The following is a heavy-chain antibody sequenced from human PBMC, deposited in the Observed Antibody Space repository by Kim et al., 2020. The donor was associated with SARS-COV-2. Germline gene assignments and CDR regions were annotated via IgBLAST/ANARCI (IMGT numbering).Heavy chain of an antibody. CDR3: ARDRLPAILPIEPFDY. CDR1: GYTFTNYA. V-gene: IGHV7-4-1*02. J-gene: IGHJ4*02. D-gene: IGHD2-15*01. Sequence: ASVKVSCKASGYTFTNYAMNWVRQAPGQGLEWMGWINTNTENPTYAQGFTGRFVFSLDTSVSTAYLQISSLKVEDTAVYYCARDRLPAILPIEPFDYWGQGTLVTVSS. CDR2: INTNTENP.